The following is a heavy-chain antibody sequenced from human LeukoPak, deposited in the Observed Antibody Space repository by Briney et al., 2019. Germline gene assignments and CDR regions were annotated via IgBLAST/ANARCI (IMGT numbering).Heavy chain of an antibody. CDR3: AREEGAISFIDY. J-gene: IGHJ4*02. CDR2: IYNSGST. Sequence: PSETLSLTCTVSGGSISSYYWSWIRQPPGKGLEWIGYIYNSGSTNYTPSLKSRVTISIDTSKNQFSLKLSSVTAADTAVYYCAREEGAISFIDYWGQGTLVTVSS. CDR1: GGSISSYY. D-gene: IGHD1-26*01. V-gene: IGHV4-59*01.